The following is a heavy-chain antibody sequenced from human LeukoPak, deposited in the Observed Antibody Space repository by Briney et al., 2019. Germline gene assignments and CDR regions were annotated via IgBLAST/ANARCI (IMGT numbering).Heavy chain of an antibody. J-gene: IGHJ5*02. Sequence: SETLSLTCAVYGGSFSGYYWSWIRQPPGKGLEWIGEINHSGSTNYNPSLKSRVTISVDTSKNQFSLRLSSVTAADTAVYYCAREIGSSWYKGNWFDPWGQGTLVTVSS. CDR2: INHSGST. CDR3: AREIGSSWYKGNWFDP. D-gene: IGHD6-13*01. V-gene: IGHV4-34*01. CDR1: GGSFSGYY.